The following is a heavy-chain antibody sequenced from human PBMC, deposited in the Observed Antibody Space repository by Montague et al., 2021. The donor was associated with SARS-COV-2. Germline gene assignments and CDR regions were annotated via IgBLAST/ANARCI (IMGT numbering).Heavy chain of an antibody. D-gene: IGHD2/OR15-2a*01. Sequence: SETLSLTCTVSGDSISSTDYYWAWMRQPPGKGLEWIARIFASGSTNYNPSLKSRVTISVDTSKNLFSLKLISVTPADTSVYYCARHLRVGNICNGFESDYWGQEARV. J-gene: IGHJ4*02. V-gene: IGHV4-39*01. CDR2: IFASGST. CDR3: ARHLRVGNICNGFESDY. CDR1: GDSISSTDYY.